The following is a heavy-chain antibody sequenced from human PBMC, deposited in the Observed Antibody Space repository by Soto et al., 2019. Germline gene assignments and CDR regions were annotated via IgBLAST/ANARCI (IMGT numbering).Heavy chain of an antibody. J-gene: IGHJ3*02. V-gene: IGHV1-69*06. CDR2: FIPLFGTA. CDR3: ARALDGVVSASPRADAFDI. Sequence: QVQLVQSGAEVKKPGSSVKVSCKASGGIFTRNAFSWVRQAPGQGLEWMGGFIPLFGTANYAQRFQGRVTITADKSASTVYMELNSLRSEDAALYYCARALDGVVSASPRADAFDIWGQGTMVNVSS. CDR1: GGIFTRNA. D-gene: IGHD2-21*01.